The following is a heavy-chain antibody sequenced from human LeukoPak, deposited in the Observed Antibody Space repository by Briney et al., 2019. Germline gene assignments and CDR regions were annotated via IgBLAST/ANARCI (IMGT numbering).Heavy chain of an antibody. Sequence: PGGSLRLSCAASGFTFSTYEMNWVRQAPGKGPEWLSYISSSGTTIYYADSVKGRFTISRDNAKNSVYLQMNSLRGEDTAVYYCARMRLELTYDAVDIWGQGTMVTVSS. J-gene: IGHJ3*02. CDR2: ISSSGTTI. V-gene: IGHV3-48*03. CDR1: GFTFSTYE. CDR3: ARMRLELTYDAVDI. D-gene: IGHD1-14*01.